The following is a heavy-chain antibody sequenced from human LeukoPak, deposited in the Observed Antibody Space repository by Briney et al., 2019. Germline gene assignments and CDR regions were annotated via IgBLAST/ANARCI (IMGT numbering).Heavy chain of an antibody. CDR1: GFSLSRNG. V-gene: IGHV3-30*02. Sequence: GGSLRLSCATSGFSLSRNGMHWVRQDPGQGLEGVAFILYDGSYEYYADSVKGRFTISRDTSRNTLFLQMNSLRTEDAAVYYCAKGYCGGDCPFDYWGQGTLVTVSS. CDR3: AKGYCGGDCPFDY. D-gene: IGHD2-21*01. J-gene: IGHJ4*02. CDR2: ILYDGSYE.